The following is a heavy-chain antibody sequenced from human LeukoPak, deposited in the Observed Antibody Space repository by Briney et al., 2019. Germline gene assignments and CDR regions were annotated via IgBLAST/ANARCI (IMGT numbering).Heavy chain of an antibody. Sequence: GGSLRLSCAASAFPFSSYGMHWVRQAPGKGLEWVAVIWYDGSNKYYADSVKGRFTISRDNSKNTLYLQMNSLRAEDTAVYYCARDLNTYYYGSGSYYPYGMDVWGQGTTVTVSS. CDR3: ARDLNTYYYGSGSYYPYGMDV. CDR1: AFPFSSYG. CDR2: IWYDGSNK. D-gene: IGHD3-10*01. V-gene: IGHV3-33*01. J-gene: IGHJ6*02.